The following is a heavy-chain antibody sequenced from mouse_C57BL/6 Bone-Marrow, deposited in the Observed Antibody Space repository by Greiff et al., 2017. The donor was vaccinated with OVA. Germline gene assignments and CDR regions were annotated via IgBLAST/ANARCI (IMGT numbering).Heavy chain of an antibody. CDR3: VYDYPYYFDY. Sequence: QVQLQQSGAELARPGASVKLSCKASGYTFTSYGISWVKQRPGKGLEWIGRIYPGDGDTNYNGKFKGKATLTADKSSSTAYMQLSSLTSEDSAVYFCVYDYPYYFDYWGQGTTLTVSS. CDR2: IYPGDGDT. V-gene: IGHV1-82*01. CDR1: GYTFTSYG. D-gene: IGHD2-4*01. J-gene: IGHJ2*01.